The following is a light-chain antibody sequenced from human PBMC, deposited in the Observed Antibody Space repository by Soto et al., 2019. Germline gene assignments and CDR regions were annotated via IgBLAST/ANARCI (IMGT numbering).Light chain of an antibody. CDR1: QSVSSN. CDR2: DIS. J-gene: IGKJ4*01. CDR3: QQYNDWPLT. Sequence: EIALTQSPGTLSLSPGERATLSCRASQSVSSNLAWYQQKPGQAPSLLIYDISARATGIPTRFSGSGSGTEFTLTISSLQSEDFAVYYCQQYNDWPLTFGGGTKVDIK. V-gene: IGKV3D-15*01.